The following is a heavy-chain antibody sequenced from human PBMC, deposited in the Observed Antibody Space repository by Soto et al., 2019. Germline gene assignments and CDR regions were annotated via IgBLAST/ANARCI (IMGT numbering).Heavy chain of an antibody. CDR2: INPNSGGT. Sequence: QVQLVQSGAEVKKPGASVKVSCKASGYTFTGYYMHWVRQAPGQGLEWLGWINPNSGGTNYAQKFQGWVTMTRDTSISTAYMELSRLRSDDTAVYYCARGAYYDSSGYAFDIWGQGTMVTVSS. CDR1: GYTFTGYY. J-gene: IGHJ3*02. V-gene: IGHV1-2*04. CDR3: ARGAYYDSSGYAFDI. D-gene: IGHD3-22*01.